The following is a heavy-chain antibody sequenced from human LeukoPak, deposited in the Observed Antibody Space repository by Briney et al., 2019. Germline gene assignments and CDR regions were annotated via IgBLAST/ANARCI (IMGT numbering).Heavy chain of an antibody. CDR1: GGSISSGDYY. J-gene: IGHJ5*02. Sequence: SETLSLTCTVSGGSISSGDYYWSWIRQPPGKGLEWIAYMYYSGSIYYNPSLKSRVTMSADTSKNQLSLKLSSVTAADTAVYYCARPYYYDSRIDPWGQGILVTVSS. V-gene: IGHV4-30-4*01. D-gene: IGHD3-22*01. CDR3: ARPYYYDSRIDP. CDR2: MYYSGSI.